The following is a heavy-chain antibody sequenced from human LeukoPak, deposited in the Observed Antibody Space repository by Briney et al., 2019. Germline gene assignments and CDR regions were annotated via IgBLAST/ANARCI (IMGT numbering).Heavy chain of an antibody. CDR2: IKVDGSEE. CDR3: ARFSSSRYYFDY. D-gene: IGHD6-13*01. J-gene: IGHJ4*02. CDR1: GFTLSSYW. V-gene: IGHV3-7*01. Sequence: PGGSLRLSCAASGFTLSSYWMSWFRQAPGKGLEWVANIKVDGSEEYYVGSVKGRFTISRDNANSSLYLQMNSLRDEDTAVYYCARFSSSRYYFDYWGQGTLVTVSS.